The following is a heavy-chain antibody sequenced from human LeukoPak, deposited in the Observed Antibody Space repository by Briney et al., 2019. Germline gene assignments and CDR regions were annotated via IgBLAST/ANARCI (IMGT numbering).Heavy chain of an antibody. CDR1: GGSISSGDYY. CDR2: IYYSGST. Sequence: SQTLSLTCTVSGGSISSGDYYWSWIRQPPGKGLEWIGYIYYSGSTYYNPSLKSRVTISVDTSKNQFSLKLSSVTAADTAVCYCAGAVTRGLARYYFDYWGQGTLVTVSS. D-gene: IGHD4-23*01. V-gene: IGHV4-30-4*01. J-gene: IGHJ4*02. CDR3: AGAVTRGLARYYFDY.